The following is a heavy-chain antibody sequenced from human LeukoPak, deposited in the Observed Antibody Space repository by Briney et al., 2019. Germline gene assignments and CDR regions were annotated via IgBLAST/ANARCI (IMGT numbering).Heavy chain of an antibody. Sequence: SVKVSCKASGGTFSSYTITWVRQAPGQGLEWMGRIIPMVDIANYAQSFQGRVTITADKSTSTAYMELTSLRSEDTAVYYCARARSIVGATGALYNGMDVWGQGTTVTVSS. J-gene: IGHJ6*02. D-gene: IGHD1-26*01. CDR2: IIPMVDIA. CDR3: ARARSIVGATGALYNGMDV. V-gene: IGHV1-69*02. CDR1: GGTFSSYT.